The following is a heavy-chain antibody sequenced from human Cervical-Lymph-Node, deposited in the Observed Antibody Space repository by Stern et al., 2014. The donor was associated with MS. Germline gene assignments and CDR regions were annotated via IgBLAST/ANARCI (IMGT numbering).Heavy chain of an antibody. D-gene: IGHD1-1*01. CDR2: ITNVGRS. J-gene: IGHJ4*02. CDR3: ARDTSSPERSDW. Sequence: EVQLVESGGGVIQPGGSLRLSCTASGFTVSRDYMTWVRQAPGRGLAWVSLITNVGRSFYPDSVKGRFSIARDDSKNSVYLHMTSLRAEDTAMYYLARDTSSPERSDWWGQGTLVTVSS. V-gene: IGHV3-53*01. CDR1: GFTVSRDY.